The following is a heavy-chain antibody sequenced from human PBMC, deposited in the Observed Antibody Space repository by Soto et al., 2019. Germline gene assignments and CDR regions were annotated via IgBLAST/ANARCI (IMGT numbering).Heavy chain of an antibody. Sequence: QITLKESGPTLVKPTQTLTLTCTFSGFSLTTSGVGVGWIRQPPGKALEWLALIYWDDDKRYSPYLKSRLTITKDTSNTQVVLTLTNMYPADTATYFCEHRTTTVTWWFDPWGQGPLVTVAS. V-gene: IGHV2-5*02. CDR3: EHRTTTVTWWFDP. J-gene: IGHJ5*02. CDR2: IYWDDDK. D-gene: IGHD4-17*01. CDR1: GFSLTTSGVG.